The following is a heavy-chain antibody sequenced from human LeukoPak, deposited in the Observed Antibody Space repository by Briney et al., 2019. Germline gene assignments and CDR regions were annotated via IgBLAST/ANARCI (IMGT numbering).Heavy chain of an antibody. Sequence: ASVKVSCKASGGIFNIYAISWVRQAPGQGLEWMGWISAYNGNTNYAQKFQGRVTMTTDTSTTTAYMDLRRLRSDDTAVYYCARDSYDTTLNIDYWGQGTLVTVSS. V-gene: IGHV1-18*01. CDR2: ISAYNGNT. J-gene: IGHJ4*02. CDR1: GGIFNIYA. D-gene: IGHD3-10*01. CDR3: ARDSYDTTLNIDY.